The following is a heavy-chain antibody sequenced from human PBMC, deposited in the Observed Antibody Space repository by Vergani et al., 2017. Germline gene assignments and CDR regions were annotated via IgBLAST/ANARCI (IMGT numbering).Heavy chain of an antibody. J-gene: IGHJ5*02. CDR1: GFTFDDYA. Sequence: EVQLVESGGGLVQPGRSLRLSCAASGFTFDDYAMHWVRQAPGKGLEWVSGISWNSGSIGYADSVKGRVTISRDNSKNTLYLQMNSLRAEDTAVYYCAKDRASYSSSWSPWFDPWGQGTLVTVSS. V-gene: IGHV3-9*01. D-gene: IGHD6-13*01. CDR3: AKDRASYSSSWSPWFDP. CDR2: ISWNSGSI.